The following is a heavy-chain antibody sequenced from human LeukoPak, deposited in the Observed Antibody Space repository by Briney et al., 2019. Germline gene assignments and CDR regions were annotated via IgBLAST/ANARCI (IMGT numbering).Heavy chain of an antibody. D-gene: IGHD1-26*01. CDR2: ISSSSSYI. CDR3: ARDIYVPDGKVTVDY. CDR1: GFTFSSYS. Sequence: PGGSLRLSCAASGFTFSSYSMNWVRQAPGKGLEWVSSISSSSSYIYYADSVKGRFTISRDNAKSSLYLQMNSLRAEDTAVYYCARDIYVPDGKVTVDYWGQGTLVTVSS. J-gene: IGHJ4*02. V-gene: IGHV3-21*01.